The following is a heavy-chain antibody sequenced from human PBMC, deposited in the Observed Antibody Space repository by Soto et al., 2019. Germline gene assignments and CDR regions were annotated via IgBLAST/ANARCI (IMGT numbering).Heavy chain of an antibody. Sequence: QVQLVQSGAEVKEPGASVRVSCKASGYTFINFDISWVRQAAGQGLEWLGWMNPGSGKTGYASKFQGRVAMTRDASTATSHLELSSLTSDDSAVYYFARMASAGTLKLFDPWGQGTLVTVSS. V-gene: IGHV1-8*02. CDR3: ARMASAGTLKLFDP. J-gene: IGHJ5*02. CDR1: GYTFINFD. D-gene: IGHD6-13*01. CDR2: MNPGSGKT.